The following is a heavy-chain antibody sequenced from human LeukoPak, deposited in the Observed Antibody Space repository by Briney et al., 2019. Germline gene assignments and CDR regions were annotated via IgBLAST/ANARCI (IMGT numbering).Heavy chain of an antibody. V-gene: IGHV4-30-2*01. CDR1: GGSISSGGYS. Sequence: SQTLSLTCAVSGGSISSGGYSWSWIRQPPGKGLEWIGYIYHSGSTYYNPSLKSRATISVDRSKNQFSLKLGSVTAADTAVYYCARVGSRYGMDVWGQGTTVTVSS. CDR2: IYHSGST. CDR3: ARVGSRYGMDV. D-gene: IGHD3-10*01. J-gene: IGHJ6*02.